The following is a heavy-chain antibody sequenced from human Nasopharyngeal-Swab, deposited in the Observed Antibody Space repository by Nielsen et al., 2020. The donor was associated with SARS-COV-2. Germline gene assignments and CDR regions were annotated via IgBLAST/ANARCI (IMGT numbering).Heavy chain of an antibody. Sequence: WVRQAPGQGLEWMGGIIPIFGTANYAQKFQGRVTITADKSTSTAYMELSSLRSEDTAVYYCATLAAAGIGAFDIWGQGTMVTVSS. V-gene: IGHV1-69*06. CDR3: ATLAAAGIGAFDI. D-gene: IGHD6-13*01. J-gene: IGHJ3*02. CDR2: IIPIFGTA.